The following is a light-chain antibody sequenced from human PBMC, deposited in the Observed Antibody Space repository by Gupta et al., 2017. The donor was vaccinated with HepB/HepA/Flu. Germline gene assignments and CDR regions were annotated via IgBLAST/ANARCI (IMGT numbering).Light chain of an antibody. Sequence: QPVLTPPPSASGSPGQSVTISCTCTSSDGGGYNYISCYQHHPGKAAKLIIYEVSKRPSVVPNRFAGSKSGNTSSLTVSVLQAEDEAYYYCSSYAGSNNYVFGTGTKVTVL. V-gene: IGLV2-8*01. J-gene: IGLJ1*01. CDR2: EVS. CDR1: SSDGGGYNY. CDR3: SSYAGSNNYV.